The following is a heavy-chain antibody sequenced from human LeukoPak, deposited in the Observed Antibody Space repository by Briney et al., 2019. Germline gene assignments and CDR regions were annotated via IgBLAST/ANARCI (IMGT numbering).Heavy chain of an antibody. D-gene: IGHD3/OR15-3a*01. J-gene: IGHJ3*01. CDR2: IYSGNSA. CDR1: GFTVSSNY. Sequence: PGGSLRLSCAASGFTVSSNYMNWVRQAPGKGLEWVSVIYSGNSAYYADSVKGRFTISRDRSKNTLYLQVNSLGAEDTAVYYCARESMDAFDVWGQGTMVTVSS. CDR3: ARESMDAFDV. V-gene: IGHV3-66*01.